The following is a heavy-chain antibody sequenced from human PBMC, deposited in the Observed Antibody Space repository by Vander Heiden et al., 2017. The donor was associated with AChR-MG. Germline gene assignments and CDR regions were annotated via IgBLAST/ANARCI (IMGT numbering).Heavy chain of an antibody. J-gene: IGHJ3*02. CDR1: GGPARRGSYY. Sequence: VQLQESGPGLVKPAETLCYTCTASGGPARRGSYYWGWIRQPPGKGLEWIGYIYYSGSTNYNPSLKSRVTISVDTSKNQFSLKLSSVTAADTAVYYCARTYYDFWSGYKDAFDIWGQGTMVTVSS. CDR3: ARTYYDFWSGYKDAFDI. CDR2: IYYSGST. D-gene: IGHD3-3*01. V-gene: IGHV4-61*01.